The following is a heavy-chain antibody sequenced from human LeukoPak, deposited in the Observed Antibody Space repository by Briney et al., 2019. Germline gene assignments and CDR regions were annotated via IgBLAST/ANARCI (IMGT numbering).Heavy chain of an antibody. CDR3: ARDVITFGGVIVLFDY. CDR2: ISAYNVNT. CDR1: GYTLTSYG. D-gene: IGHD3-16*02. V-gene: IGHV1-18*01. J-gene: IGHJ4*02. Sequence: APVKVSCKASGYTLTSYGISCVRQAPGQGLEWMGWISAYNVNTNYAQKLQGRVTMTTDTSTSTAYMELRSLGSDDTAVYYCARDVITFGGVIVLFDYWGQGTLVTVSS.